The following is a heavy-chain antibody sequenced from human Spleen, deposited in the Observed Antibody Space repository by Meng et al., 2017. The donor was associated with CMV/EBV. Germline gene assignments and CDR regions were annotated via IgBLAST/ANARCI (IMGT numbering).Heavy chain of an antibody. J-gene: IGHJ4*02. CDR2: IKTETDGGTA. CDR3: ATGSVPAYFDY. D-gene: IGHD2-2*01. CDR1: GFTVSHAW. V-gene: IGHV3-15*01. Sequence: GESLKISCAASGFTVSHAWMSWGRQAPGKGLEWVGRIKTETDGGTADYAAPVKGRFTISRDGSKNTLYLQMNSLKTEDTAVYYCATGSVPAYFDYWGQGTLVTVSS.